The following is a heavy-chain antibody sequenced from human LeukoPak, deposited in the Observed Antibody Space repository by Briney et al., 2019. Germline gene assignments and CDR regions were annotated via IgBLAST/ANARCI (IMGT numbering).Heavy chain of an antibody. V-gene: IGHV3-23*01. CDR2: ISNSGGGT. CDR3: AKWRLVPRDPFDY. CDR1: GLTFSSYA. D-gene: IGHD6-19*01. J-gene: IGHJ4*02. Sequence: GGSLRLSCAASGLTFSSYAMNWVRQAPGKGLEWVSGISNSGGGTYYADSVKGRFTISRDNSKNTLYLQMSSLRVEDTAVYYCAKWRLVPRDPFDYWGQGTPVTVSS.